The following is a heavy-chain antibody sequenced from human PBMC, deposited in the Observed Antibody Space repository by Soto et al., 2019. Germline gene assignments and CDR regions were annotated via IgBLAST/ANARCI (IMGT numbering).Heavy chain of an antibody. CDR1: GGSISSYY. V-gene: IGHV4-59*01. Sequence: SETLSLTCTVSGGSISSYYWSWIRQPPGKGLEWIGYIYYSGSTNYNPSLKSRVTISVDTSKNQFSLKLSSVTAADTAVYYCARALWFGAGPIDYWGQGTLVTVSS. CDR2: IYYSGST. CDR3: ARALWFGAGPIDY. J-gene: IGHJ4*02. D-gene: IGHD3-10*01.